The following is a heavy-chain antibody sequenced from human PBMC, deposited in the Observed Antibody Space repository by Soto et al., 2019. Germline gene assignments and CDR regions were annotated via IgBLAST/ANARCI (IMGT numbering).Heavy chain of an antibody. Sequence: PSETLSLTCAVYGGSFSGYYWSWIRQPPGKGLEWIGEINHSGSTNYNPSLKSRVTISVDTSKNQFSLKLSSVTAADTAVYYCARYRRLWFRGYYGMDVWGQGTTVTVSS. CDR2: INHSGST. D-gene: IGHD3-10*01. CDR3: ARYRRLWFRGYYGMDV. CDR1: GGSFSGYY. V-gene: IGHV4-34*01. J-gene: IGHJ6*02.